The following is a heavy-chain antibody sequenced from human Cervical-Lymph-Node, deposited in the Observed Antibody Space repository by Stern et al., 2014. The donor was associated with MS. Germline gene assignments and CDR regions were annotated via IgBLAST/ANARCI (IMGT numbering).Heavy chain of an antibody. Sequence: QMQLVQSGDEVKKPVSSLKVSCKASRDTFSHYALSWVRQAPEHGLEWMGGIIPGLGTTRYAQKFKGRITISADTSTNTLYMELSSLTSEDTAVYFCARDQGDYGSGSEDSWFDPWGQGTLVTVSS. D-gene: IGHD3-10*01. J-gene: IGHJ5*02. CDR1: RDTFSHYA. CDR2: IIPGLGTT. V-gene: IGHV1-69*06. CDR3: ARDQGDYGSGSEDSWFDP.